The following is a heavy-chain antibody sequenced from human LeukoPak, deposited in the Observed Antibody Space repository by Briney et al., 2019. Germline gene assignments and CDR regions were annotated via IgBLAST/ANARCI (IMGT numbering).Heavy chain of an antibody. D-gene: IGHD6-13*01. Sequence: SETLSLTCTVSGGSISSYYWSWIRQPPGKGLEWIEYIYYSGSTNYNPSLKSRATISMDTSKNQFSLKLISVTAADTAMYYCARADSSSWFDWGQGTLVTVSS. CDR3: ARADSSSWFD. V-gene: IGHV4-59*01. CDR1: GGSISSYY. J-gene: IGHJ4*02. CDR2: IYYSGST.